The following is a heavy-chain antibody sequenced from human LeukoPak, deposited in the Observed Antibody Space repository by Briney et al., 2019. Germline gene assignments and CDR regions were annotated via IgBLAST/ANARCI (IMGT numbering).Heavy chain of an antibody. D-gene: IGHD3-10*01. V-gene: IGHV3-7*01. Sequence: GGSLRLSCAASGFTFSNYWMSWVRQAPGKGLEWVANIKQDGSEKYYVDSVKGRFTVSRDNTKNSLFLQMNSLRAEDTAVYYCARDLVAMVRGGTGMDVWGQGTTVTVSS. J-gene: IGHJ6*02. CDR2: IKQDGSEK. CDR1: GFTFSNYW. CDR3: ARDLVAMVRGGTGMDV.